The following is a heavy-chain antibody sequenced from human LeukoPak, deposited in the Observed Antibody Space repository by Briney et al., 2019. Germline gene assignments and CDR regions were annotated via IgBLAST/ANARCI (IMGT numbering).Heavy chain of an antibody. CDR2: ISSSSSTI. J-gene: IGHJ5*02. V-gene: IGHV3-48*02. CDR1: GFTFSSYA. CDR3: ARGFYYDSLPFDP. Sequence: GGSLRLSCAASGFTFSSYAMSWVRQAPGKGLEWVSYISSSSSTIYYADSVKGRFTISRDNAKNSLYLQMNSLRDEDTAVYCCARGFYYDSLPFDPWGQGTLVTVSS. D-gene: IGHD3-22*01.